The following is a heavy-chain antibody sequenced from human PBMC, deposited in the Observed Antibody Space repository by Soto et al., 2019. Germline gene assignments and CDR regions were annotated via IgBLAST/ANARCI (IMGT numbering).Heavy chain of an antibody. CDR2: ISGSGGGT. CDR3: AKGYGDYFPYYYYYCMDV. V-gene: IGHV3-23*01. J-gene: IGHJ6*02. Sequence: GGSLRLSCAASGFTFSSYAMSWVRQAPGKGLEWVSAISGSGGGTYYADSVKGRFTISRDNSKNTLYLQMNSLRAEDTAIYYCAKGYGDYFPYYYYYCMDVWGQGTTVTVSS. CDR1: GFTFSSYA. D-gene: IGHD4-17*01.